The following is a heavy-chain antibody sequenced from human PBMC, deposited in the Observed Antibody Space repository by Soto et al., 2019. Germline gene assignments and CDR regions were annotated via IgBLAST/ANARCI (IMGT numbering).Heavy chain of an antibody. D-gene: IGHD3-9*01. Sequence: QSPTLSLTCAISGDSVSSNSAAWNWIRQSPSRGLEWLGRTYYRSKWYNDYAVSVKSRITINPDTSKNQFSLQLNSVTPEDTAVYYCARANHNYDILTGYYPRCAFDIWGQGTMVTVSS. J-gene: IGHJ3*02. CDR3: ARANHNYDILTGYYPRCAFDI. CDR1: GDSVSSNSAA. CDR2: TYYRSKWYN. V-gene: IGHV6-1*01.